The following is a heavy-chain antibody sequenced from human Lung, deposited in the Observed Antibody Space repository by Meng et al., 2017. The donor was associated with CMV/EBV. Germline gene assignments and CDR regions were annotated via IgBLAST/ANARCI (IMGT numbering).Heavy chain of an antibody. J-gene: IGHJ4*02. CDR1: GFTFSKSW. CDR3: ATERFQGVGSGYVPVVY. Sequence: GGSLRLXXAASGFTFSKSWIHWVRQAPGKGLVWVSRINDDGSSTTYADSVKRRFTVSRDNAKDTLYLQMSSLRAEDTAVYYCATERFQGVGSGYVPVVYWGQGXLVTVSS. D-gene: IGHD3-3*01. V-gene: IGHV3-74*01. CDR2: INDDGSST.